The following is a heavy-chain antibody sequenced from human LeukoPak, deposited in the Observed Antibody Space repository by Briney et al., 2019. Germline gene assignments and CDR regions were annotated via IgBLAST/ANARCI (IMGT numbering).Heavy chain of an antibody. CDR2: IKQDGSEK. D-gene: IGHD4/OR15-4a*01. CDR3: AKDHAGMVPFR. Sequence: GGSLRLSCSASGFTFNTYWMTWVRQAPGKGLEWVANIKQDGSEKSYVDSVKGRFTISRDNAKNSLFLQMDSLRAEDTAVYYCAKDHAGMVPFRWGQGTLVTVSS. CDR1: GFTFNTYW. V-gene: IGHV3-7*03. J-gene: IGHJ4*02.